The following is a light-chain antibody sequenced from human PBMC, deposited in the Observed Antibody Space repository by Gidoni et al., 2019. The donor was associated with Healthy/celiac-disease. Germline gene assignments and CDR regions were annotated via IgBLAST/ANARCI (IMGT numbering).Light chain of an antibody. CDR3: QQFNSYPLLT. V-gene: IGKV1-13*02. CDR1: QGISSA. J-gene: IGKJ4*01. Sequence: AIQLTQSPSSLSASVGDRVTITCRASQGISSALAWYQQKPGKAPKLLIYDASSLESGVPSRFSGSGSGTAFTLTISSLQPEDFATYYCQQFNSYPLLTFGGGTKVEIK. CDR2: DAS.